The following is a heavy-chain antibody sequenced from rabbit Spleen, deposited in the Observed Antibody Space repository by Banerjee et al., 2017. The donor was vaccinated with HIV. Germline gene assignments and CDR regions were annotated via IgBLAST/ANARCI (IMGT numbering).Heavy chain of an antibody. CDR1: GFSFSSRDV. CDR3: ARDLTSAIGWNFNL. J-gene: IGHJ4*01. D-gene: IGHD1-1*01. Sequence: QSLEESGGDLVKPGASLTLTCTASGFSFSSRDVMCWVRQAPGKGLEWIACINTINGNNVYATWAKGRFTISKASWTTVTLQMTSLTAADTARYFCARDLTSAIGWNFNLWGQGTLVTVS. CDR2: INTINGNN. V-gene: IGHV1S40*01.